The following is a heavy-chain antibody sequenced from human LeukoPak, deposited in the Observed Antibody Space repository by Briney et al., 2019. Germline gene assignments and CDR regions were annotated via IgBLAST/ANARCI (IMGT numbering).Heavy chain of an antibody. CDR3: AKDKTAYDYYDSHEGYFDY. Sequence: GGSLRLSCVASGFPFNSYAMSWVRQAPGKGLEWVSGISGSGGSTYYADSVKGRFTISRDNSKNTLYLQMNSLRGEDTAIYYCAKDKTAYDYYDSHEGYFDYWGQGTLVTVSS. J-gene: IGHJ4*02. CDR2: ISGSGGST. D-gene: IGHD3-22*01. CDR1: GFPFNSYA. V-gene: IGHV3-23*01.